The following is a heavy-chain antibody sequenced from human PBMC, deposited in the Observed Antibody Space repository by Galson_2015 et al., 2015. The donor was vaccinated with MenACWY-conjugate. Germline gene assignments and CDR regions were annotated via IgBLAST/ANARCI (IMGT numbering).Heavy chain of an antibody. V-gene: IGHV1-18*01. CDR3: ARWLPGTFDAFDM. D-gene: IGHD5-12*01. J-gene: IGHJ3*02. Sequence: SVKVSCKASGYTFTSYAMHWVRQAPGQGLERMGWISAYNGNTNYAQKLQGRVTMTTDTSTSTAYMELRSLRSDDTAVYYCARWLPGTFDAFDMWGQGTMVTVSS. CDR1: GYTFTSYA. CDR2: ISAYNGNT.